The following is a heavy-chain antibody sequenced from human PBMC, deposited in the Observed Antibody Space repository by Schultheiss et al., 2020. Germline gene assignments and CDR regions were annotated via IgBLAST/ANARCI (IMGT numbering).Heavy chain of an antibody. CDR2: IYYSGST. J-gene: IGHJ4*02. D-gene: IGHD6-13*01. CDR3: ARWYSSSWGYFDY. V-gene: IGHV4-61*08. CDR1: GGSISSGGYY. Sequence: SETLSLTCTVSGGSISSGGYYWSWIRQHPGKGLEWIGYIYYSGSTNYNPSLKSRVTISVDTSKNQFSLKLSSVTAADTAVYYCARWYSSSWGYFDYWGQGTLVTVSS.